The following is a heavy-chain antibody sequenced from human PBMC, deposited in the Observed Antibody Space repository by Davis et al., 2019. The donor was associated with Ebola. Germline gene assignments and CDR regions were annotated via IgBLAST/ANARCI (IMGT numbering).Heavy chain of an antibody. J-gene: IGHJ4*02. Sequence: HSQTLSLTCAISGDSVSSAGWNWIRQSPSRGLEWLGRTYYNSKWYDDYAVSVKGRITINPDTSKNQFSLQLNSVTPEDTAVYYCAKGWLRSGFDSWGQGTLVTVSS. V-gene: IGHV6-1*01. CDR1: GDSVSSAG. CDR2: TYYNSKWYD. CDR3: AKGWLRSGFDS. D-gene: IGHD5-12*01.